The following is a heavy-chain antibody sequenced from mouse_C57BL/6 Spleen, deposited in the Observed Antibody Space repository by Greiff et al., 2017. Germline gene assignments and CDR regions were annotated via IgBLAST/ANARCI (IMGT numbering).Heavy chain of an antibody. J-gene: IGHJ3*01. CDR3: ARLYDGYYGFAY. CDR2: IYPRSGNT. D-gene: IGHD2-3*01. Sequence: QVQLQQSGAELARPGASVKLSCKASGYTFTSYGISWVKQRTGQGLEWIGEIYPRSGNTYYNEKFKGKATLTADKSSSTAYMELRSLTSEDSAVYFCARLYDGYYGFAYWGQGTLVTVSA. CDR1: GYTFTSYG. V-gene: IGHV1-81*01.